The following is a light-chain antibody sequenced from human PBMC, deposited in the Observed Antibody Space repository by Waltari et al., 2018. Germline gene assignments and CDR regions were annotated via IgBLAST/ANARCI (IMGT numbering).Light chain of an antibody. J-gene: IGLJ1*01. CDR3: SSYTSSNTLG. CDR1: SSDVGGYNY. CDR2: AVT. Sequence: QSALTQPASVSGSPGQSITISCTGTSSDVGGYNYVPWYQQHPGKAPKLMIYAVTNRPSGVSNRFSGSKSGNTASLTISGLQAEDEADYYCSSYTSSNTLGFGTGTKVTVL. V-gene: IGLV2-14*03.